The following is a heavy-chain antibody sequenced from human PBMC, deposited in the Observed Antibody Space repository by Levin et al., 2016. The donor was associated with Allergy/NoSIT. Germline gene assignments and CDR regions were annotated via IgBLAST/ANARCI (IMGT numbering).Heavy chain of an antibody. J-gene: IGHJ6*02. CDR1: GGSISSYY. D-gene: IGHD3-22*01. Sequence: SETLSLTCTVSGGSISSYYWSWIRQPPGKGLEWIGYIYYSGSTNYNPSLKSRVTISVDTSKNQFSLKLSSVTAADTAVYYCARDQYDNSGRYGMDVWGQGTTVTVSS. CDR2: IYYSGST. CDR3: ARDQYDNSGRYGMDV. V-gene: IGHV4-59*01.